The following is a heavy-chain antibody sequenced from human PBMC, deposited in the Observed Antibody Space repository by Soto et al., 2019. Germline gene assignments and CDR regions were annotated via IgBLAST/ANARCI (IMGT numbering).Heavy chain of an antibody. J-gene: IGHJ6*02. V-gene: IGHV4-4*02. CDR1: SGSISSSNW. CDR2: IYHSGST. Sequence: SETLSLTCAVSSGSISSSNWWSWVRQPPGKGLEWIGEIYHSGSTNYNPSLKSRVTISVDKSKNQFSLKLSSVTAADTAVYYCARGRKYYYGSGSSYYYYGMDVWGQGTTVTVSS. CDR3: ARGRKYYYGSGSSYYYYGMDV. D-gene: IGHD3-10*01.